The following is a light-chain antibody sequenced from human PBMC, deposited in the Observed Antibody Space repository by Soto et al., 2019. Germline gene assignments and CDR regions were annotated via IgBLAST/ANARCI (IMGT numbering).Light chain of an antibody. V-gene: IGKV3-11*01. CDR2: DTS. J-gene: IGKJ5*01. CDR1: QTLRGL. CDR3: QQRHNWPIT. Sequence: IVLTQSQATLSLSPGERVTLSGRASQTLRGLLAWYQQRPGQAPRLLIYDTSNRATGIPARFSGSGSGTDFTLTISSLEPADFGVYYCQQRHNWPITFGQGTRLQIK.